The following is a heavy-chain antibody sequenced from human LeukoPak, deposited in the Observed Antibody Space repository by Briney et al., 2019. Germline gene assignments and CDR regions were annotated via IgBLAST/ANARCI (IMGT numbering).Heavy chain of an antibody. J-gene: IGHJ6*03. CDR3: ARVYYGDYFNYYNYYYMDV. D-gene: IGHD4-17*01. V-gene: IGHV4-39*07. CDR1: GGSISTSNYY. Sequence: PSETLSLTCTVSGGSISTSNYYWGWVRQPPGRGLEWIGRIYTSGSTNYNPSLKSRVTISVDTSKNQFSLKLSSVTAADTAVYYCARVYYGDYFNYYNYYYMDVWGKGTTVTVSS. CDR2: IYTSGST.